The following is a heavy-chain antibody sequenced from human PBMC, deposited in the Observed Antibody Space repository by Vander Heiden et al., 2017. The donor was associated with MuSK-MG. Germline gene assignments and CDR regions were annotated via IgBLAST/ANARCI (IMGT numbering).Heavy chain of an antibody. J-gene: IGHJ4*02. CDR3: AKVRPRWQWLAGGYYFDY. V-gene: IGHV3-23*01. Sequence: DVQPLESGGGLVQPAGSLRLFCAASGFPFSSHAMSGVRQAPGKGLEWVSAISGSGGSTYYADSVKGRFTISRDNSKNTLYLQMNSLRAEDTAVYYCAKVRPRWQWLAGGYYFDYWGQGTLVTVSS. D-gene: IGHD6-19*01. CDR1: GFPFSSHA. CDR2: ISGSGGST.